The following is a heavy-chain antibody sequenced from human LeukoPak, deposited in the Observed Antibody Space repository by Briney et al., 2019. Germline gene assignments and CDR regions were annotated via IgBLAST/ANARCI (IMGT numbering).Heavy chain of an antibody. CDR3: ARESITIFGVVIQGVNWFDP. CDR1: GYTFTSYG. J-gene: IGHJ5*02. V-gene: IGHV1-18*01. Sequence: ASVKVSCKASGYTFTSYGISWVRQAPGQGLEWMGWISAYNGNTNYAQKFQGRVTMTRDMSTSTVYMELSSLRSEDTAVYYCARESITIFGVVIQGVNWFDPWGQGTLVTVSS. CDR2: ISAYNGNT. D-gene: IGHD3-3*01.